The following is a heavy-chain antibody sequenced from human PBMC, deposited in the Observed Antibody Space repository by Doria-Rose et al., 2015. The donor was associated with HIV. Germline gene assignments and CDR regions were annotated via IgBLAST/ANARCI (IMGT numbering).Heavy chain of an antibody. CDR2: ISSTNAYI. Sequence: VQLVQSGGGLVRPGGSLRLSCATSGFTFSSHRINWVRQAPGKGLEWVSSISSTNAYINDADAVRGRFTISRDNARNSLYLQVDSLRAEDTAIYYCATGVTLDYWGQGTLVTVST. CDR3: ATGVTLDY. J-gene: IGHJ4*02. CDR1: GFTFSSHR. D-gene: IGHD3-10*01. V-gene: IGHV3-21*01.